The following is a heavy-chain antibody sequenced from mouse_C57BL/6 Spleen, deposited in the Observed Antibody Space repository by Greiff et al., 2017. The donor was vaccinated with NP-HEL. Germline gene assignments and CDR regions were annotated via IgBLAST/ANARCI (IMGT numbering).Heavy chain of an antibody. V-gene: IGHV1-82*01. Sequence: QVQLQQSGPELVKPGASVKISCKASGYAFSSSWMNWVKQRPGKGLEWIGRIYPGDGDTNYNGKFKGKATLTADKSSSTAYMQLSSLTSEDSAVYVCARPAQGDAMDYWGQGTSVTVSS. CDR1: GYAFSSSW. D-gene: IGHD3-2*02. J-gene: IGHJ4*01. CDR3: ARPAQGDAMDY. CDR2: IYPGDGDT.